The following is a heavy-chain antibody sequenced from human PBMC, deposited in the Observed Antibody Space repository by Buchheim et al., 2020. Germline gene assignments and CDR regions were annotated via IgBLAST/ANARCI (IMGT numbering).Heavy chain of an antibody. Sequence: EVQLLESGGGLVQPGESLRLSCTASGFTFSTYAMTWVRQAPGKGLEWVSGVSISGGSTYYADSVKGRFTISRDNSKNTLYLLMNSLRAEDTAVYYCASLDSWYFDLWGRGTL. CDR1: GFTFSTYA. D-gene: IGHD1-1*01. CDR2: VSISGGST. V-gene: IGHV3-23*01. CDR3: ASLDSWYFDL. J-gene: IGHJ2*01.